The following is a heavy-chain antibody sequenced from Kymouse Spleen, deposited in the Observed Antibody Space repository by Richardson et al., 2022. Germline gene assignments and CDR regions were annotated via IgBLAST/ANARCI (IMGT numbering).Heavy chain of an antibody. D-gene: IGHD6-13*01. Sequence: QVQLQQWGAGLLKPSETLSLTCAVYGGSFSGYYWSWIRQPPGKGLEWIGEINHSGSTNYNPSLKSRVTISVDTSKNQFSLKLSSVTAADTAVYYCARGYSSSSNWFDPWGQGTLVTVSS. CDR3: ARGYSSSSNWFDP. CDR1: GGSFSGYY. CDR2: INHSGST. J-gene: IGHJ5*02. V-gene: IGHV4-34*01.